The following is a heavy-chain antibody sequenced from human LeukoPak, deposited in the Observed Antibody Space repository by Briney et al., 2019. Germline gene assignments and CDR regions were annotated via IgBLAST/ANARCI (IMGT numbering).Heavy chain of an antibody. CDR3: ARMTRPGYYYYMDV. CDR2: IIPIFGTA. J-gene: IGHJ6*03. CDR1: GGTSSSYA. D-gene: IGHD6-6*01. Sequence: GASVKVSCKASGGTSSSYAISWVRQAPGQGLEWTGGIIPIFGTANYAQKFQGRVTITADESTSTAYMELSSLRSEDTAVYYCARMTRPGYYYYMDVWGKGTTVTVSS. V-gene: IGHV1-69*13.